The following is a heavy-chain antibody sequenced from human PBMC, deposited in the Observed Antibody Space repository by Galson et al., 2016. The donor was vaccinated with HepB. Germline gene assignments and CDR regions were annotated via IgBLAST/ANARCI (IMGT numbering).Heavy chain of an antibody. CDR1: GFTFSDYA. D-gene: IGHD2-2*01. CDR3: VSTGCSTSCYDY. Sequence: SLRLSCAASGFTFSDYAIHWVRQAPGKGLEWVAVITFDGREKYYADSVKGRFTISRDNSRNTLYLQMNSLRIEDTAVYYCVSTGCSTSCYDYWGQGTLVTVSS. CDR2: ITFDGREK. V-gene: IGHV3-30*04. J-gene: IGHJ4*02.